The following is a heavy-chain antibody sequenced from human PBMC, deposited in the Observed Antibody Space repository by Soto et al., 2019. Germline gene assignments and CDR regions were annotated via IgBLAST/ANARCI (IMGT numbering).Heavy chain of an antibody. CDR2: IYHSGST. Sequence: SETLSLTWAVSGGSLSSGGYSWSWIRQPPGKGLEWIGYIYHSGSTYYNPSLKSRVTILVDRSKNQFSLKLSSVTAADTAVYYCARVPSPWGQGTLVTVSS. CDR3: ARVPSP. V-gene: IGHV4-30-2*01. CDR1: GGSLSSGGYS. J-gene: IGHJ5*02.